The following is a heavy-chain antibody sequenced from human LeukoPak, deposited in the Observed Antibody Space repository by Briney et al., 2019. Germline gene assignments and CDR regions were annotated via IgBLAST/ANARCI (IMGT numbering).Heavy chain of an antibody. CDR1: GGTFSSYA. D-gene: IGHD6-13*01. Sequence: GASVKVSCKASGGTFSSYAISWVRQAPGQGLEWMGIVNPSGGSTSYAQKFQGRVTMTRDTSTSTVYMELSSLRSEDTAVYYCARSSRGSSSRNDAFDIWGQGTMVTVSS. V-gene: IGHV1-46*01. CDR3: ARSSRGSSSRNDAFDI. CDR2: VNPSGGST. J-gene: IGHJ3*02.